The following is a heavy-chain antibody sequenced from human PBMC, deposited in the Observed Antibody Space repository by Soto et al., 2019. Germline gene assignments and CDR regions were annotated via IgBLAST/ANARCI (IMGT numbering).Heavy chain of an antibody. Sequence: QIQLVQSGTEVREPGASVKVSCQASGYTFTSYGIIWVRPAPGQGLELMGWISGYNNNKNYAQKYQARVTMTTDTSTRTAYMELRSLRSDDTAVYYCARVGAIAPAEGDYWGQGTLVTVSS. D-gene: IGHD6-13*01. J-gene: IGHJ4*02. CDR2: ISGYNNNK. CDR3: ARVGAIAPAEGDY. V-gene: IGHV1-18*01. CDR1: GYTFTSYG.